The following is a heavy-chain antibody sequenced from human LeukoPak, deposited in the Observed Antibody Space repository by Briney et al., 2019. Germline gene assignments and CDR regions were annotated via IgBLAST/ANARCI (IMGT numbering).Heavy chain of an antibody. CDR2: IYYSGST. V-gene: IGHV4-59*01. J-gene: IGHJ1*01. D-gene: IGHD3-10*01. Sequence: SETLSLTCTVSGGSISSYYWSWIRQPPGKGLEWIGYIYYSGSTNYNPSLKSRVTISVDTSKNQFSLKLSSVTAADTAVYYCASKGPVYYGWGSSPGPQKYSQHWGQATLVTVSS. CDR3: ASKGPVYYGWGSSPGPQKYSQH. CDR1: GGSISSYY.